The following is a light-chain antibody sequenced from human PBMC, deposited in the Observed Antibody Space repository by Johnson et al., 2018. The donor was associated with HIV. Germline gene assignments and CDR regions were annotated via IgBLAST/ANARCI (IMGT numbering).Light chain of an antibody. CDR1: SSNIGNNY. V-gene: IGLV1-51*02. CDR3: GTWDSSLSAGEF. J-gene: IGLJ1*01. CDR2: ENN. Sequence: QSVLTQPPSVSAAPGQKVTISCSGSSSNIGNNYVSWYQQLPGTAPKLLIYENNKRPSGIPDRFSGSKSGTSATLGITGLQTGDEAEYYCGTWDSSLSAGEFFATGTNVTFL.